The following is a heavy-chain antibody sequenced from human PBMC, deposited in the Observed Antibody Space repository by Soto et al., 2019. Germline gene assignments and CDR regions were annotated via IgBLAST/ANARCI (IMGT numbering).Heavy chain of an antibody. CDR3: ARDFSMVVVAPGY. V-gene: IGHV3-30-3*01. CDR1: GFTFSSYA. D-gene: IGHD2-15*01. Sequence: QVQLVESGGGVVQPGRSLRLSCAASGFTFSSYAMHWVRQAPGKGLEWVAVISYDGSNKYYADSVKGRFTISRVNSKDTVYLQMNSLRAEDTAVYYCARDFSMVVVAPGYWGQGTLVTVSS. CDR2: ISYDGSNK. J-gene: IGHJ4*02.